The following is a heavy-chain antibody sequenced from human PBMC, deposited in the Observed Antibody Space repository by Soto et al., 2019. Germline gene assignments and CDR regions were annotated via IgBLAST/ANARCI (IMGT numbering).Heavy chain of an antibody. CDR3: AKQAPYSNSWYEIDH. CDR2: IRGSGDST. Sequence: GGSLRLSCIASGFTFTTYAMNWVRQAPGKGLEWVSGIRGSGDSTHYADSVKGRFTISRDNSKNTLYLQMNSLRAEDTAVYYCAKQAPYSNSWYEIDHWGQGTLVTVAS. CDR1: GFTFTTYA. D-gene: IGHD6-13*01. J-gene: IGHJ4*02. V-gene: IGHV3-23*01.